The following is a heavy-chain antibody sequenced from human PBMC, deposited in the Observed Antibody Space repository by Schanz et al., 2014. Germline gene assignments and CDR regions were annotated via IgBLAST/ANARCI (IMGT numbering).Heavy chain of an antibody. J-gene: IGHJ6*02. V-gene: IGHV3-66*03. D-gene: IGHD3-22*01. CDR3: ARDRGSAVGYQYYGMDV. Sequence: EVQLLESGGGMVQPGGSLRLSCAASGFTVSNSYIHWVRQAPGKGLEWVSTIYSSGSTYYADSVRGRFTISRDNSKNTVYLQMNSLRAEDTALYYCARDRGSAVGYQYYGMDVWGQGTTVTVSS. CDR2: IYSSGST. CDR1: GFTVSNSY.